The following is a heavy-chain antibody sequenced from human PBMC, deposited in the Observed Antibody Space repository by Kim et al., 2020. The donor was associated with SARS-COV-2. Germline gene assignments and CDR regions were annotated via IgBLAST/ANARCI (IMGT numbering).Heavy chain of an antibody. V-gene: IGHV1-8*01. Sequence: ASVKVSCKASGYTFTSYDINWVRQATGQGLEWMGWMNPNSGNTGYAQKFQGRVTMTRNTSISTAYMELSSLRSDDTAVYYCARGSITIFGVVIVSNWFDSWGQGTLVTVSS. CDR2: MNPNSGNT. CDR1: GYTFTSYD. J-gene: IGHJ5*01. D-gene: IGHD3-3*01. CDR3: ARGSITIFGVVIVSNWFDS.